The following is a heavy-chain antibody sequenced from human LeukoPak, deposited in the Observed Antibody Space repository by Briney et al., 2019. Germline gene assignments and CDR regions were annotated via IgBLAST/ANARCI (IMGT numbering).Heavy chain of an antibody. CDR3: AKLAEYYYGSGSSQIDY. J-gene: IGHJ4*02. CDR1: GFTFSNYG. D-gene: IGHD3-10*01. V-gene: IGHV3-33*06. Sequence: GRSLRLSCTTSGFTFSNYGMHWVRQAPGKGLEWVAVIWYDGNNKYQRDSVKGRFTISRDNSKNTLYLQMNSLRAEDTAVYYCAKLAEYYYGSGSSQIDYWGQGTLVTVSS. CDR2: IWYDGNNK.